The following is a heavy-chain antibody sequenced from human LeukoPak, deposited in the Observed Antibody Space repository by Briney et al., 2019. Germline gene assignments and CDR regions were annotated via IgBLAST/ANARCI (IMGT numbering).Heavy chain of an antibody. CDR2: ISGSGGST. J-gene: IGHJ4*02. V-gene: IGHV3-23*01. Sequence: GGSLRLSCAASGFTFSSYAMSWVRQAPGKGLEWVSAISGSGGSTYYADSVKGRFTISRDNSKNTLYLQMNSLRAEDTAVYYCAKDLNRRVGATPGSAPYWGQGTLVTVSS. CDR3: AKDLNRRVGATPGSAPY. CDR1: GFTFSSYA. D-gene: IGHD1-26*01.